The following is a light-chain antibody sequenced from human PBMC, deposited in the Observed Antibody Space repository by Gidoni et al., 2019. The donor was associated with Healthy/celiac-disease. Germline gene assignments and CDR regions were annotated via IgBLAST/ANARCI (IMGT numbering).Light chain of an antibody. CDR1: QSVSSSS. J-gene: IGKJ3*01. CDR2: GAS. V-gene: IGKV3-20*01. CDR3: QHYGTSTGFI. Sequence: DIVLTQSPGTLSLSPGERATLSYRASQSVSSSSLAWYQQKPGQAPRLLIFGASSRATGIPDRFSGSGSGTDFTLAISRLEPEDFAVYYCQHYGTSTGFIFGPGTKVDIK.